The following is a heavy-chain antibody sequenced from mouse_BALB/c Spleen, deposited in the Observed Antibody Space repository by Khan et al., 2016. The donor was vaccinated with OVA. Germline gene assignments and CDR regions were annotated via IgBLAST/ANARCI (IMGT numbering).Heavy chain of an antibody. D-gene: IGHD1-3*01. CDR3: EKVVYNETMDC. CDR1: GFTFTNYG. J-gene: IGHJ4*01. V-gene: IGHV9-3-1*01. Sequence: QIQLVQSGPELKKPGETVQISCKASGFTFTNYGMNWVKQAPGKGLKWMGWINTYTGEPTFADDFKGRFAFSLETSASTAYLQINSLKNEDTATYFCEKVVYNETMDCWGQGTSVTVSS. CDR2: INTYTGEP.